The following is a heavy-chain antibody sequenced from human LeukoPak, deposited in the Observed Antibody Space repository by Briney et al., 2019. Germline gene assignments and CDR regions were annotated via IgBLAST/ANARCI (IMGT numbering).Heavy chain of an antibody. D-gene: IGHD3-10*01. Sequence: SETLSLTCTVSGGSISSYYWSWIRQPAGKGLEWIGRIHSSGSTNYSPSLKSRVAMSLDTSENQFSLELSSVTAADTAVYYCAREAVHYGSGSLDYWGQGTLVTVSS. V-gene: IGHV4-4*07. CDR2: IHSSGST. CDR1: GGSISSYY. J-gene: IGHJ4*02. CDR3: AREAVHYGSGSLDY.